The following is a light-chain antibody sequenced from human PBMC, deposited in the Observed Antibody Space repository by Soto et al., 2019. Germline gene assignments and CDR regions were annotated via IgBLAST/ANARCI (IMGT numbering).Light chain of an antibody. CDR2: AAS. CDR1: QSVSKY. V-gene: IGKV1-39*01. CDR3: QQCYIIPLT. Sequence: DVQMTQSPSSLSASVGDRVTITCRASQSVSKYLNWYQQKPGKAPKLLLYAASSLQSGVPSRFSGSGSGTEFTLTITSLQPEDFATYYCQQCYIIPLTFGGGTKVEVK. J-gene: IGKJ4*01.